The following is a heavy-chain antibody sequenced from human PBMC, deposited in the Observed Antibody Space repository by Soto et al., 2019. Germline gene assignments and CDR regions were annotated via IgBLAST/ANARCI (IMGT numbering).Heavy chain of an antibody. D-gene: IGHD2-8*01. J-gene: IGHJ4*02. CDR2: ISDGGRFT. CDR3: AKSGPTNYFEY. Sequence: XECLGLSCATCGFSVSSSAVNGVRQAPGKGLEWVSTISDGGRFTYYADSVKGRFTISRDDSKKTLFPQMHSLRAEDTAVYYCAKSGPTNYFEYWGQGSRVTVSS. CDR1: GFSVSSSA. V-gene: IGHV3-23*01.